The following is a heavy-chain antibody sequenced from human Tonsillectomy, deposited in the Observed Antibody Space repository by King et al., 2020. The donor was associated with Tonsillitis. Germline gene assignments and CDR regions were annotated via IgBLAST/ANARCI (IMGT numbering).Heavy chain of an antibody. V-gene: IGHV5-51*01. CDR2: IYPGDSET. Sequence: QLVQSGAEVKKPGESLKISCKGSGYSFIDYWIDWVRQMPGKGLEWMGSIYPGDSETRYSPSFQGQVTISADKSINTAYLQWSSLKASDTAMYYCARPPSVSDDQGYAFDTRGQRTMVTVSS. CDR3: ARPPSVSDDQGYAFDT. J-gene: IGHJ3*02. CDR1: GYSFIDYW. D-gene: IGHD1-26*01.